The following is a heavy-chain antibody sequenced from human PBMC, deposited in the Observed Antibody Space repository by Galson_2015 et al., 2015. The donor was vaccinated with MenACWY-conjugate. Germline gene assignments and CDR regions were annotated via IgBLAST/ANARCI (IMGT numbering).Heavy chain of an antibody. V-gene: IGHV3-7*03. D-gene: IGHD2-21*01. CDR3: TRQPESYSHGMDV. Sequence: LRLSCAAPGFTISSYWMTWVRQAPGKGLEWVANIKQDGSATYYVDSVKGRFTISRDNAKNSLCLQVSSLRVEDTAVYYCTRQPESYSHGMDVWGQGTTVTVSS. J-gene: IGHJ6*02. CDR2: IKQDGSAT. CDR1: GFTISSYW.